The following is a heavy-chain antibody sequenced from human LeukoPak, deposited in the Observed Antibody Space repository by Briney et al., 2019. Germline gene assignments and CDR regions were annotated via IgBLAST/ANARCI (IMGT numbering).Heavy chain of an antibody. CDR2: ISSRGTLI. V-gene: IGHV3-48*03. CDR1: GFTFSNYE. CDR3: ARVSGLGWHFDY. D-gene: IGHD6-19*01. J-gene: IGHJ4*02. Sequence: PGGSLRLSCAASGFTFSNYEMNWVRQAPGKGLEWVSFISSRGTLIYYADSVKGRFTISRDDATSSLFLHMNSLRADDTAVYYCARVSGLGWHFDYWGQGTLVTVSS.